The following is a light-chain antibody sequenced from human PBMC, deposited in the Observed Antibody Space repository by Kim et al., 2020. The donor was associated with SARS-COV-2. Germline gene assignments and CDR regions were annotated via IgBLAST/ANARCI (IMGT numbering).Light chain of an antibody. CDR3: VTWDDSLSAYV. CDR2: NDN. Sequence: QSVLTQPPSASGTPGQTVTISCSGSSSNVGSKNVHWYQQVPGTAPKLLIYNDNEWPSGVPDRFSGSKSGASASLAISGLQSEDEADYYCVTWDDSLSAYVFGGGTKVTVL. CDR1: SSNVGSKN. J-gene: IGLJ1*01. V-gene: IGLV1-44*01.